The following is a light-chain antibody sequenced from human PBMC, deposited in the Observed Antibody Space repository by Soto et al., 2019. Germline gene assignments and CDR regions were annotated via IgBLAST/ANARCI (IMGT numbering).Light chain of an antibody. Sequence: QSALTQPASVSGSPGQSITISCTGTSSDVGGYNYVSWYQQHPGKAPKLMIYDVSNRPSGVSNRFSGSKSGNTASLTISGLQAEDEADYYCSSYTSSSTVVFGGGTQLTVL. J-gene: IGLJ2*01. CDR3: SSYTSSSTVV. V-gene: IGLV2-14*01. CDR2: DVS. CDR1: SSDVGGYNY.